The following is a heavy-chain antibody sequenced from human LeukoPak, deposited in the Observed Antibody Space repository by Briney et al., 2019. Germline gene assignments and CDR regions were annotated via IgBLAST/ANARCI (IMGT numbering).Heavy chain of an antibody. J-gene: IGHJ4*02. CDR2: ISNTGDNT. D-gene: IGHD3-3*01. CDR1: GFTISYYA. V-gene: IGHV3-23*01. CDR3: ARDERLLSFLK. Sequence: GGSLRLSCAASGFTISYYAMSWVRQAPGKGLEWVSTISNTGDNTYYADSVKGRFTISRDNSKNTLYLQMNSLRAEDTAIYYCARDERLLSFLKWGQGTLVTVSS.